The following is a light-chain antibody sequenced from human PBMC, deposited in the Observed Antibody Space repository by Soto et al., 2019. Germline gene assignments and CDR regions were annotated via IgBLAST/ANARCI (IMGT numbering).Light chain of an antibody. J-gene: IGKJ1*01. V-gene: IGKV1-39*01. Sequence: DIQMTQSPSSLSASVGDRVTITCRASQSISSYLNWYQQKPGKAPKLLIYAASSLQSGVPSRFSGGGSGTDFTLTISSLQPEDFATYYCQQNYITPVTFGQGTKVEIK. CDR3: QQNYITPVT. CDR1: QSISSY. CDR2: AAS.